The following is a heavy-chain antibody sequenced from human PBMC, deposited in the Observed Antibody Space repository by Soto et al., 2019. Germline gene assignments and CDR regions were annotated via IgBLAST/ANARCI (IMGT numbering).Heavy chain of an antibody. Sequence: QLQLQESGPGLVKPSETLSLTCTVSGVSISGTSYYWGWIRQTPAKRLEWIGTIYYSGATFYNPSLKSRVTLSIDTPKNHFSLNLTPVTAADTTIYYCARHGSFWGQGALVTVSS. CDR3: ARHGSF. CDR2: IYYSGAT. V-gene: IGHV4-39*01. J-gene: IGHJ1*01. CDR1: GVSISGTSYY. D-gene: IGHD3-16*02.